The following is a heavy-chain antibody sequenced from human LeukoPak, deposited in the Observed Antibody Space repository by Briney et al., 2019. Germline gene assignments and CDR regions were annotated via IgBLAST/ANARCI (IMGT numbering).Heavy chain of an antibody. CDR3: ARGRYSSLY. D-gene: IGHD6-13*01. CDR2: IKKDGSEK. Sequence: GGSLRLSCAPSGFTFSSYWMSWVRQAPGKGLEWVANIKKDGSEKYYVDSVRGRFTISRDNAKNLVYLQMNSLRAEDTAVYYCARGRYSSLYWGQGTLVTVSS. J-gene: IGHJ4*02. CDR1: GFTFSSYW. V-gene: IGHV3-7*01.